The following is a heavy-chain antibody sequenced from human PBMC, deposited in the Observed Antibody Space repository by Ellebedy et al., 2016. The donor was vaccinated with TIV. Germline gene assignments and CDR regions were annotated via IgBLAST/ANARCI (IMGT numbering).Heavy chain of an antibody. D-gene: IGHD3-9*01. Sequence: AASVKVSCKASGYTFTSYLISWVRQAPGQGPEWMGRISVNNGNTYCAQKFQGRVTMTTDTSTSTTYMDLRSLKSDDTAVYYCARGATYYDILARGTGAFDIWGQGTLVTVSS. J-gene: IGHJ3*02. V-gene: IGHV1-18*04. CDR2: ISVNNGNT. CDR1: GYTFTSYL. CDR3: ARGATYYDILARGTGAFDI.